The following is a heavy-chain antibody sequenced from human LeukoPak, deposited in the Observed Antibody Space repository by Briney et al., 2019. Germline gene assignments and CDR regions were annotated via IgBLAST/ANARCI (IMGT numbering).Heavy chain of an antibody. CDR3: ARDRGSYWDGGNDY. Sequence: GGSLRLSCAASGFTFSSYGMHWVRQAPGKGLEWVAVIWYDGSNKYYADSVKGRFTISRDNSKNTLFLQMNSLRAEDTAVYYCARDRGSYWDGGNDYWGQGTLVTVSS. CDR2: IWYDGSNK. CDR1: GFTFSSYG. J-gene: IGHJ4*02. D-gene: IGHD1-26*01. V-gene: IGHV3-33*01.